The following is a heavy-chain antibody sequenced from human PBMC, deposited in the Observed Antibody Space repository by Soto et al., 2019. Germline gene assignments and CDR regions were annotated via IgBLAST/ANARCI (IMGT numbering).Heavy chain of an antibody. CDR2: ISSDGRSV. V-gene: IGHV3-9*01. J-gene: IGHJ4*02. Sequence: GGSLRLSYSAAGFTFDDYAMHCVLQTAGKGLDWVSGISSDGRSVDYADSVKGRFTISRDNVRDALYLQMSSLRPEDTALYFCATDFGGTYSRFWNAYSRMNYFDFWGQGTLVTGSS. CDR1: GFTFDDYA. CDR3: ATDFGGTYSRFWNAYSRMNYFDF. D-gene: IGHD3-3*01.